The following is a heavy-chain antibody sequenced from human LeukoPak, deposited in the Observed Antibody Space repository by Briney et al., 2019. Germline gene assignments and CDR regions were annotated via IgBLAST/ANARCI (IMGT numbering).Heavy chain of an antibody. CDR3: ARVLVRQGEYCSGTSCYMLDY. CDR2: INPNNGGT. D-gene: IGHD2-2*02. J-gene: IGHJ4*02. CDR1: GYTFTGYY. Sequence: ASVKVSCKASGYTFTGYYMHWVRQAPGQGLEWMGWINPNNGGTNYAQKFQGRVTMTRDTSINTTYVELSRLRSDDTAVYYCARVLVRQGEYCSGTSCYMLDYWGQGTLVTVSS. V-gene: IGHV1-2*02.